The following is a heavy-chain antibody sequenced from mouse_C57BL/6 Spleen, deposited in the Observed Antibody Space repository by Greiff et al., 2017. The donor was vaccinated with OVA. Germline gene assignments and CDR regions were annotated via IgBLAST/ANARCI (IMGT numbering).Heavy chain of an antibody. Sequence: EVQLVESGGGLVKPGGSLKLSCAASGFTFSSYAMSWVRQTPEKRLEWVATISDGGSYTYYPDNVKGRFTISRDNAKNNLYLQMSHLKSEDTAMYYCANYGSSHYYAMDYWGQGTSVTVSS. D-gene: IGHD1-1*01. CDR3: ANYGSSHYYAMDY. CDR1: GFTFSSYA. CDR2: ISDGGSYT. V-gene: IGHV5-4*01. J-gene: IGHJ4*01.